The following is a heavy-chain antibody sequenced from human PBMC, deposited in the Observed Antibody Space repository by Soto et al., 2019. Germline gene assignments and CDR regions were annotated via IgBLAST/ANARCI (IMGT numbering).Heavy chain of an antibody. CDR3: ARDWVPRMYYYGSGSSYGMDV. Sequence: QVQLVQSGAEVKKPGASVKVSCKASGYTFTSYGISWVRQAPVQGLEWMGWISAYNGNTNYAQKLQGRVTMTTDTSTSTAYMELRSLRSDATAVYYCARDWVPRMYYYGSGSSYGMDVWGQGTTVTVSS. CDR2: ISAYNGNT. J-gene: IGHJ6*02. D-gene: IGHD3-10*01. V-gene: IGHV1-18*01. CDR1: GYTFTSYG.